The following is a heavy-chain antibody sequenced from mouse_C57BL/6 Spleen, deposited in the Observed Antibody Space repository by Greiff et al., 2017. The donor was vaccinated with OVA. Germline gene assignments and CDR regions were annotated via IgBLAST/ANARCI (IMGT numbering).Heavy chain of an antibody. CDR3: ASSRAMDY. V-gene: IGHV5-17*01. Sequence: DVQLVESGGGLVKPGGSLKLSCAASGFTFSDYGMHWVRQAPEKGLEWVAYISSGSSTIYYADTVKGRFTISRDNAKNTLFLQMTSLRSEDTAMYYCASSRAMDYWGQGTSVTVSS. CDR1: GFTFSDYG. J-gene: IGHJ4*01. CDR2: ISSGSSTI.